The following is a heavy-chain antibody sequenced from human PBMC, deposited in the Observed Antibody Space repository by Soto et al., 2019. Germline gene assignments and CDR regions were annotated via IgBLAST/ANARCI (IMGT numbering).Heavy chain of an antibody. CDR3: AKTSYSGSYNWQGEFDY. V-gene: IGHV3-30*18. D-gene: IGHD1-26*01. J-gene: IGHJ4*02. CDR1: GFTFSSYG. Sequence: PGGSLRLSCAASGFTFSSYGMHWVRQAPGKGLEWVAVISYDGSNKYYADSVKGRFTISRDNSKNTLYLQMNSLRAEDTAVYYCAKTSYSGSYNWQGEFDYWGQGTLVTVSS. CDR2: ISYDGSNK.